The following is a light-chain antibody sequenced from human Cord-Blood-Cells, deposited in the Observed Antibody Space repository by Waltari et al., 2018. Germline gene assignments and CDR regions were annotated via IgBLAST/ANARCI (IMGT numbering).Light chain of an antibody. CDR2: EAS. V-gene: IGKV3-11*01. J-gene: IGKJ2*01. CDR1: QSVSSY. Sequence: EIVLTQSPATLSLSPGERATLSCRASQSVSSYLAWYQQKPGQAPRLLIYEASNGATGIPARFSGSGSGTDFTLTISSLEPEDFAVYYCQQRSNWPPYTFGQGTKLEIK. CDR3: QQRSNWPPYT.